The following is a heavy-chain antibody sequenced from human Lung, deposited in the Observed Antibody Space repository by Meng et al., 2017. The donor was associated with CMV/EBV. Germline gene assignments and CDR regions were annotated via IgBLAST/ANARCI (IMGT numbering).Heavy chain of an antibody. J-gene: IGHJ6*02. CDR1: GFNFYGFY. D-gene: IGHD2-2*01. V-gene: IGHV1-2*06. Sequence: ASVXVSCKTSGFNFYGFYIHWVRRAPGQGLEWMGRINPKNGDPKYAQRFEGRVSMTTDTSITTVYMKLRSLRSDDTAIYYCTRGGGGYQLLSGSHYSYGMDVWGQGTAVTVSS. CDR3: TRGGGGYQLLSGSHYSYGMDV. CDR2: INPKNGDP.